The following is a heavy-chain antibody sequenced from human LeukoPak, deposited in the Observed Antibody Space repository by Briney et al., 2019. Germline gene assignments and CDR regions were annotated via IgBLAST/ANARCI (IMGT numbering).Heavy chain of an antibody. D-gene: IGHD3-22*01. V-gene: IGHV3-21*01. J-gene: IGHJ3*02. CDR2: ISSSSSYI. Sequence: PGGSLRLSCAASGFTFSSYSMNWVRQAPGKGLEWVSSISSSSSYIYYADSVKGRFTISRDNAKNSLYLQMNSLRAEDTAVYYCARDADSSGYPNAFDIWGQGTMVTVSS. CDR1: GFTFSSYS. CDR3: ARDADSSGYPNAFDI.